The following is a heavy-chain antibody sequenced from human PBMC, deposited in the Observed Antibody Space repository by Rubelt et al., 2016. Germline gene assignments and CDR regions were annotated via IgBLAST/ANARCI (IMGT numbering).Heavy chain of an antibody. J-gene: IGHJ3*02. CDR1: GYSISSGYY. CDR3: ARDHGQRLGAFDI. CDR2: IYHSGST. Sequence: QVQLQESGPGLVKPSETLSLTCTVSGYSISSGYYWGWIRQPPGKGLEWIGSIYHSGSTYYNPSLKSRVTISVDTSKNQFSLKLSSVTAADTAVYYCARDHGQRLGAFDIWGQGTMVTVSS. D-gene: IGHD6-25*01. V-gene: IGHV4-38-2*02.